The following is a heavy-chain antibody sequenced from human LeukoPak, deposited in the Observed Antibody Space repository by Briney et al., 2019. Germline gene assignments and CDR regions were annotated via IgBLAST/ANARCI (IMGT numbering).Heavy chain of an antibody. V-gene: IGHV4-39*07. Sequence: SETLSLTCTVSGGSIGSSSYYWGWIRQPPGKGLEWIGSIYYSGSTYYNPSLKSRVTISVDTSKNQFSLKLSSVTAADTAVYYCARGLTYYDILTGYREDYYMDVWGKGTTVTVSS. D-gene: IGHD3-9*01. CDR3: ARGLTYYDILTGYREDYYMDV. CDR2: IYYSGST. CDR1: GGSIGSSSYY. J-gene: IGHJ6*03.